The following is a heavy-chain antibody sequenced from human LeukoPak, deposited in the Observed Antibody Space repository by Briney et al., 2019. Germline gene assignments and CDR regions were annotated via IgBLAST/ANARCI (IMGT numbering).Heavy chain of an antibody. Sequence: NPSETLSPTCAVYGGSFSGYYWSWIRQPPGKGLEWIGEINHSGSTNYNPSLKSRVTISVDTSKNQFSLKLSSVTAADTAVYYCARGRPRFTFGGVIADVFDYWGQGTLVTVSS. J-gene: IGHJ4*02. D-gene: IGHD3-16*02. CDR1: GGSFSGYY. CDR2: INHSGST. V-gene: IGHV4-34*01. CDR3: ARGRPRFTFGGVIADVFDY.